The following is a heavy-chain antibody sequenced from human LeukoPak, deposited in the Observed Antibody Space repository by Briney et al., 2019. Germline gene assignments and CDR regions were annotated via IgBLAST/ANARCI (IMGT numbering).Heavy chain of an antibody. V-gene: IGHV4-39*01. CDR2: IYYSGST. CDR1: GGSLSSSSYY. D-gene: IGHD2-15*01. J-gene: IGHJ6*03. Sequence: PSETLSLTCTVSGGSLSSSSYYWGWIRQPPGKGLEWFGRIYYSGSTYYNPSLKSRVTISVDTSKNQFSLKLSSVTAADTAVNYCARRKGAYSYYYYYMDVWGKGTPVTVSS. CDR3: ARRKGAYSYYYYYMDV.